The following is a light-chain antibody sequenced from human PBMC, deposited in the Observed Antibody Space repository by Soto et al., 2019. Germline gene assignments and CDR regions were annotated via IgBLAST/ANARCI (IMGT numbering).Light chain of an antibody. CDR3: QHYNNWPPWT. CDR2: AAS. V-gene: IGKV3-15*01. Sequence: EIVMTQSPATLSVSPGERATLSCRASQSVSSNLAWYQQKPGQAPRLLIHAASTRATGIPARFSGSGSGTEFTLTISSLQSEDFAVYYCQHYNNWPPWTFGQGTKVEIK. J-gene: IGKJ1*01. CDR1: QSVSSN.